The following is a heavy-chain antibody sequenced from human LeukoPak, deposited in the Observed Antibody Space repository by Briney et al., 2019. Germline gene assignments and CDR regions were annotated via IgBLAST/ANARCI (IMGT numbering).Heavy chain of an antibody. Sequence: GGYLRCSCSACGVTCSSVAMGWLRRAQGQGLEWVSAITGSGDSTYYADSVKGRFTISRDNSKNTLYLQVNSLRGEDTAVYYCAKEVYYYGSGSPFDYWGQGTLVTVSS. CDR1: GVTCSSVA. CDR2: ITGSGDST. D-gene: IGHD3-10*01. CDR3: AKEVYYYGSGSPFDY. V-gene: IGHV3-23*01. J-gene: IGHJ4*02.